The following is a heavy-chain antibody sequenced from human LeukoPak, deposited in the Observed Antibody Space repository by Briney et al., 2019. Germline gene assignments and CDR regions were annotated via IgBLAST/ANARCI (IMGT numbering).Heavy chain of an antibody. V-gene: IGHV1-18*01. CDR3: ARVAQGPASYYYGSGRNWFDP. CDR1: GYTFTSYG. Sequence: ASVKVSCKASGYTFTSYGIGWVRQAPGQGLEWMGWISAYNGNTNYAQKLQGRVTMTTDTSTSTAYMELRSLRSDDTAVYYCARVAQGPASYYYGSGRNWFDPWGQGTLVTVSS. J-gene: IGHJ5*02. CDR2: ISAYNGNT. D-gene: IGHD3-10*01.